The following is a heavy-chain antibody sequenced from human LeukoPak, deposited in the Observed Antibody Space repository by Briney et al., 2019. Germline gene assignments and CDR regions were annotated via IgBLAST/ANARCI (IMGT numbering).Heavy chain of an antibody. J-gene: IGHJ4*02. Sequence: GGSLRLSCAASGFTFSDYYMSWIRQAPGKGLEWVSYISSSGSTIYYADSVKGRFTISRDNAKNSLYLQMNSLRAEDTAVYYCARSPLYYDSSGYYDYWGQGTLVTVSS. V-gene: IGHV3-11*04. CDR1: GFTFSDYY. CDR3: ARSPLYYDSSGYYDY. CDR2: ISSSGSTI. D-gene: IGHD3-22*01.